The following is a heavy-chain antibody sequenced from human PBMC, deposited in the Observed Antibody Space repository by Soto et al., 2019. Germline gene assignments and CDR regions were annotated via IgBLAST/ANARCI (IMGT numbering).Heavy chain of an antibody. CDR3: ARVPRQMLYGPTRNGMDV. CDR2: IIPAFGTT. D-gene: IGHD2-2*02. CDR1: GGTFGIYA. J-gene: IGHJ6*02. Sequence: QVQLVQSGAAVSKPGSSVKVSCKASGGTFGIYAIGWVRQAPGQGLEWMGGIIPAFGTTKNAQKFQDRVDMTADESTTTVYMELRGLRFDGTAVYYRARVPRQMLYGPTRNGMDVWGHGTTLIVSS. V-gene: IGHV1-69*01.